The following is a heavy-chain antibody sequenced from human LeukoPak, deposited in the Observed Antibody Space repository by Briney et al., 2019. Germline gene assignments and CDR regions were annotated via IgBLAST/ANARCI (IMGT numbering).Heavy chain of an antibody. D-gene: IGHD2-21*02. CDR2: IIPIFGTA. V-gene: IGHV1-69*05. CDR3: ARGWCGGDCYLAFDI. Sequence: ASVKVSCKASGGTFSSYAIGWVRQAPGQGLEWMGGIIPIFGTANYAQKFQGRVTITTDESTSTAYMELSSLRSEDTAVYYCARGWCGGDCYLAFDIWGQGTMVTVPS. CDR1: GGTFSSYA. J-gene: IGHJ3*02.